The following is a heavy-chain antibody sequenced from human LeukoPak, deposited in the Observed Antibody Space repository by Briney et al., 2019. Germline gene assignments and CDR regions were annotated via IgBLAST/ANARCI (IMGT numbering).Heavy chain of an antibody. V-gene: IGHV3-21*01. CDR2: ITSSSSYI. J-gene: IGHJ4*02. CDR1: GFIFSTYS. Sequence: GGSLRLSCAASGFIFSTYSMNWVRQAPGKGLEWVSSITSSSSYIYYADSVKGRFTISRDNPKNSLYLQMNSLRVEDTALYYCARFILTGYSLDYWGQGTLVTVSS. D-gene: IGHD3-9*01. CDR3: ARFILTGYSLDY.